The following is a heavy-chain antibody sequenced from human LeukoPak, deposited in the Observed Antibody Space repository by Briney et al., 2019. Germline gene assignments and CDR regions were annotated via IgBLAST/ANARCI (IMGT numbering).Heavy chain of an antibody. D-gene: IGHD3-22*01. CDR1: EFAFSSYS. CDR3: AREGWDSGYPFDY. J-gene: IGHJ4*02. Sequence: GGSLRLSCAAYEFAFSSYSMNWVRQAPGKGLEWVSSISSSSSYIYYADSVKGRFTISRDNAKNSLYLQMNSLRAEDTAVYYCAREGWDSGYPFDYWGQGTLVTVSS. V-gene: IGHV3-21*01. CDR2: ISSSSSYI.